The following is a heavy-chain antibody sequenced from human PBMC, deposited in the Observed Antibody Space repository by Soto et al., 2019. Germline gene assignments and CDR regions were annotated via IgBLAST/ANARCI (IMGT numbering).Heavy chain of an antibody. Sequence: SETLSLTCTVSGGSISSYYWSWIRQPPGKGLEWIGYIYYSGSTNYNPSLKSRVTISVDTSKNQFSLKLSSVTAADTAVYYCARSAYGGEQQLVLDYWGQGTLVTVSS. CDR3: ARSAYGGEQQLVLDY. CDR2: IYYSGST. D-gene: IGHD6-13*01. CDR1: GGSISSYY. J-gene: IGHJ4*02. V-gene: IGHV4-59*08.